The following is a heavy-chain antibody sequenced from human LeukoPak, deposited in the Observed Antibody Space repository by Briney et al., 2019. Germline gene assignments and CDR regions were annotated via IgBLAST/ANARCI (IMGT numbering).Heavy chain of an antibody. CDR3: ARVVDHDYGDYYLDY. V-gene: IGHV3-23*01. Sequence: GGSLRLSCTASGLIFSDYGMSWVRQTPGKGLEWVSAISGSGGNTFYADSVKGRFTISRDNSKNTLYLQMNSLIAEDTAVYYCARVVDHDYGDYYLDYWGQGTLVTVSS. D-gene: IGHD4-17*01. J-gene: IGHJ4*02. CDR1: GLIFSDYG. CDR2: ISGSGGNT.